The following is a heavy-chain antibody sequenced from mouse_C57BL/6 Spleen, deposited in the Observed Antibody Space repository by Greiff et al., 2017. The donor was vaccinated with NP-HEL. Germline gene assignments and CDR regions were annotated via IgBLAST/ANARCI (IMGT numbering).Heavy chain of an antibody. D-gene: IGHD2-1*01. CDR1: GYTFTSYW. CDR2: IYPGSGST. V-gene: IGHV1-55*01. Sequence: VQLQQPGAELVKPGASVKMSCKASGYTFTSYWITWVKQRPGQGLEWIGDIYPGSGSTNYNEKFKSKATLTVDTSSSTAYMQLSSLTSEDSAVYYCARGEGNSYYFDYWGQGTTLTVSS. J-gene: IGHJ2*01. CDR3: ARGEGNSYYFDY.